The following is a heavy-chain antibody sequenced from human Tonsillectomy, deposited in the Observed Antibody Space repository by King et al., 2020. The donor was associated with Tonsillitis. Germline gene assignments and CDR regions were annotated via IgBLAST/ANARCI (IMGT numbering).Heavy chain of an antibody. Sequence: VQLVESGAEVKKPGASVKVSCKASGYTFTGYYIHWVRQAPGQGLEWMGWINPNSGDTDYAQRFQGRVTMTRDTSISTAYMELSRLRSDDTAVYYCARARIAVAGTDAFDIWGQGTMVTVSS. CDR1: GYTFTGYY. D-gene: IGHD6-19*01. CDR2: INPNSGDT. CDR3: ARARIAVAGTDAFDI. J-gene: IGHJ3*02. V-gene: IGHV1-2*02.